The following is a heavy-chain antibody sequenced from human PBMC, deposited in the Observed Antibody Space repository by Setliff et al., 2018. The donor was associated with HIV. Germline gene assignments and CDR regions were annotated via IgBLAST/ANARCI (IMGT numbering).Heavy chain of an antibody. J-gene: IGHJ4*02. CDR1: GGSFSGYF. V-gene: IGHV4-34*01. CDR3: ATRPNYYGSGSSFDY. Sequence: SETLSLTCAVYGGSFSGYFWSWIRQSPRKRLEWIGELNDSGSTNYNPSLKSRVTISVDTSKNQFSLKLTSVTAADTAVYYCATRPNYYGSGSSFDYWGQGTLVTVSS. D-gene: IGHD3-10*01. CDR2: LNDSGST.